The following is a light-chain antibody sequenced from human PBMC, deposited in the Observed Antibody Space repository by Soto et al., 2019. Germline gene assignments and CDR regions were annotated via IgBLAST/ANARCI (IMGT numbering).Light chain of an antibody. CDR1: QSVSSSY. V-gene: IGKV3-20*01. CDR3: QQYGSSPPIT. Sequence: EIVLTQSPGTLFLSPGERATLSCRASQSVSSSYLAWYQQKPGQAPRLLIYGASSRATGIPDRFSGSGSGTDFTLTISRLEPEDFAVYYCQQYGSSPPITFGQGTRLEMK. CDR2: GAS. J-gene: IGKJ5*01.